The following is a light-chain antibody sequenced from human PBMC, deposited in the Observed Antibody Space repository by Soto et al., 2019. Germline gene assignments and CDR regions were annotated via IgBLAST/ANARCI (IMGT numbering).Light chain of an antibody. CDR2: ETD. V-gene: IGLV1-44*01. Sequence: QSVLTQPPSVSGTPGQRVTISCSGSSSNVAINPVNWYQHLPGAAPRLLIYETDRRSSGVPDRFSASKSGTSASLAISGLTSEDEADYYCGTWESYLSVGVFGGGTELTVL. J-gene: IGLJ2*01. CDR1: SSNVAINP. CDR3: GTWESYLSVGV.